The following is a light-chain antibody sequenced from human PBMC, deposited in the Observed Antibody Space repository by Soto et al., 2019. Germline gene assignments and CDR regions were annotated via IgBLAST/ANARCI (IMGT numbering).Light chain of an antibody. J-gene: IGKJ1*01. CDR1: QSVSSSY. CDR2: GAS. CDR3: QQYGSSRWT. Sequence: EIVLTQSPGTLSLSPGERATLSCRASQSVSSSYLAWYQQKPGQAPRLLIYGASSRATAIPDRFSGSGSGTDFTLTISRLEPEDVAVYYCQQYGSSRWTFGQGTNVDIK. V-gene: IGKV3-20*01.